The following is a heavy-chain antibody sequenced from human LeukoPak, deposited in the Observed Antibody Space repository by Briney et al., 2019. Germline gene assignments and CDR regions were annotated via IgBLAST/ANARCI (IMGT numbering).Heavy chain of an antibody. Sequence: GGSLRLSCAASGFTFTSYWMSWVRQAPGKGLEWVANIDQDGGEKYYVDSLKGRFTISRDNAKNSLYLQMNSLRAEDTAVYYCAREGGDLDYWGQGTLVTVSS. J-gene: IGHJ4*02. CDR1: GFTFTSYW. V-gene: IGHV3-7*01. D-gene: IGHD4-17*01. CDR2: IDQDGGEK. CDR3: AREGGDLDY.